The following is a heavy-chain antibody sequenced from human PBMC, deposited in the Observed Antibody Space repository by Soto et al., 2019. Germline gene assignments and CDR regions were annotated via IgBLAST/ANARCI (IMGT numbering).Heavy chain of an antibody. CDR2: INPNSGGK. Sequence: ASVKISCKASGYTFTGYYMHWVRQAPGQGLEWMGWINPNSGGKNYAQKFQGWVTMTRDTSISTAYMELSRLRSDDTAVYYCARDVYHGDYYYYGRDVLGQGTTVIGSS. V-gene: IGHV1-2*04. CDR1: GYTFTGYY. D-gene: IGHD2-2*01. J-gene: IGHJ6*02. CDR3: ARDVYHGDYYYYGRDV.